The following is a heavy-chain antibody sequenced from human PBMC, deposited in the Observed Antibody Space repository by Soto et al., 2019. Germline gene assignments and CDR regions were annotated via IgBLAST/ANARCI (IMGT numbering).Heavy chain of an antibody. CDR2: IYPGGVNI. Sequence: ASVKVSCKAIGYSITSHYRHWVRQATGQGLEWMGTIYPGGVNIGYAQKLKGRVTITRDTSASTAYMELSSLRSEDTAVYYCARDDAPTAPSIFDYWGQGALVTVSS. D-gene: IGHD2-21*02. V-gene: IGHV1-46*01. CDR1: GYSITSHY. J-gene: IGHJ4*02. CDR3: ARDDAPTAPSIFDY.